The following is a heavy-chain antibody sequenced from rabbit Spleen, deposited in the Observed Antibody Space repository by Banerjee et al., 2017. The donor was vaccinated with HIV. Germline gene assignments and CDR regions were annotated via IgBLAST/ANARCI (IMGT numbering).Heavy chain of an antibody. D-gene: IGHD1-1*01. CDR3: VREVYHILGL. V-gene: IGHV1S45*01. CDR2: IYAGSSGFVGAT. CDR1: GFSFSSSYY. J-gene: IGHJ6*01. Sequence: QEQLVESGGGLVQPEGSLTLTCTASGFSFSSSYYMCWVRQAPGKGLEWIACIYAGSSGFVGATAYASWAKGRFTISRDNAQNTLYLQLNSLIAADTAAYFCVREVYHILGLWGQGTLVTVS.